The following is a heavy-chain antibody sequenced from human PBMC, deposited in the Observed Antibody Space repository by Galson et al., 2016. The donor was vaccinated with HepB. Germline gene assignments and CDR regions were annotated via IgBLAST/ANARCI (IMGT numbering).Heavy chain of an antibody. CDR1: GFTFSDYG. V-gene: IGHV3-23*01. CDR2: MAGVGGNT. D-gene: IGHD3-16*02. J-gene: IGHJ4*02. CDR3: ARDVGGIMFYY. Sequence: SLRLSCAASGFTFSDYGMAWVRQAPGRGLEWVATMAGVGGNTHYPDSVKGRFTISRDNSKNTLSLQMNSLRAEDTALYYCARDVGGIMFYYGGQGTLVTVSS.